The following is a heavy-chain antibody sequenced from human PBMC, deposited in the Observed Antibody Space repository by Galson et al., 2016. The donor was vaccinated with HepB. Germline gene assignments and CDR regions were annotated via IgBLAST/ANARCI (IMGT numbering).Heavy chain of an antibody. CDR1: GGSISSTNW. Sequence: SETLSLTCTVSGGSISSTNWWSWIRQPPGKGLEWIGEMYHSGGTYYNPSLKSRVSISVDKSKNQLSLNLSSVTAADTAVYYCARVPLYNYGMEVWGQGTTVTVAS. J-gene: IGHJ6*02. CDR3: ARVPLYNYGMEV. V-gene: IGHV4-4*02. CDR2: MYHSGGT.